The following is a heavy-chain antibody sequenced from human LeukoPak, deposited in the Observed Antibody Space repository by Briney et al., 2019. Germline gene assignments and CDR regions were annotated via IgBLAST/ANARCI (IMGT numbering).Heavy chain of an antibody. Sequence: GGSLRLSCAASGFTFSSYWMSWVRQAPGKGLEWVANIKPDGGQKYYVDSVQGRFTISRDNGKNSLFLQMNRLRAEDTAVYYCAKDPSSRWLHLDYWGQGTLVTVSS. J-gene: IGHJ4*02. CDR3: AKDPSSRWLHLDY. D-gene: IGHD5-24*01. CDR2: IKPDGGQK. CDR1: GFTFSSYW. V-gene: IGHV3-7*01.